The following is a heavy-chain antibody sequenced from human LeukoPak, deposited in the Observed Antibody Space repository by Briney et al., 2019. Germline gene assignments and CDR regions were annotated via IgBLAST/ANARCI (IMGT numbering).Heavy chain of an antibody. CDR2: IYPGDSDT. Sequence: AGESLKISCKGSGYSFTSYWIGWVRQMPGKGLEWMGIIYPGDSDTRYSPSFQGQVTISADKSISTAYLQWSSLKASDTAIYYCARPYYYDSSGYYPPYYFDYWGQGTLVTVSS. V-gene: IGHV5-51*01. CDR1: GYSFTSYW. CDR3: ARPYYYDSSGYYPPYYFDY. D-gene: IGHD3-22*01. J-gene: IGHJ4*02.